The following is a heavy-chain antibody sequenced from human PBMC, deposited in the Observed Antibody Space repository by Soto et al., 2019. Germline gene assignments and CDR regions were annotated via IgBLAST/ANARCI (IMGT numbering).Heavy chain of an antibody. CDR3: TRARSYYGGMIDY. J-gene: IGHJ4*02. Sequence: EVQLVESGGGLVQPGGSLRLSCAASGFTFNDYYMDWVRQAPGKGLEWVGRIKNRANSYTTEYAASVKGRFTISRDDSKTSLYLQMNSLKTDDTAVYYCTRARSYYGGMIDYWGRVTLVTVSS. CDR2: IKNRANSYTT. V-gene: IGHV3-72*01. D-gene: IGHD4-17*01. CDR1: GFTFNDYY.